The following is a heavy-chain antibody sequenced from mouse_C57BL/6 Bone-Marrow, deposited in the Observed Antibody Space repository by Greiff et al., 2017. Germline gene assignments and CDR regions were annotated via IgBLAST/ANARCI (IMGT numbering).Heavy chain of an antibody. Sequence: VQLQQSGAELVRPGASVKLSCTASGFNIKDAYMHWVKQRPEQGLEWIGWIDPENGDTEYASKFQGKATITADTSSNTAYLQLSSLTSEDTSVCYCTSYYWMDYWGQGTSVTVSS. CDR3: TSYYWMDY. CDR2: IDPENGDT. V-gene: IGHV14-4*01. J-gene: IGHJ4*01. CDR1: GFNIKDAY.